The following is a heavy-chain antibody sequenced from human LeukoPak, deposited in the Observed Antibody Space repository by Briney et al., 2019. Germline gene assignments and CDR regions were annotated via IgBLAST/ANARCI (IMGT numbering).Heavy chain of an antibody. J-gene: IGHJ5*02. CDR2: INHSGTA. V-gene: IGHV4-34*01. CDR1: GGSLSGFY. CDR3: ARASSFKKNRRWNPAYFGP. D-gene: IGHD1-1*01. Sequence: SETLSLTCAVQGGSLSGFYWGWIRQTPGKGLEWIGEINHSGTANYNPSLKSRVSISVDTSKNQVSLDLASVTAADTSVYYCARASSFKKNRRWNPAYFGPWGPGSLVTVAS.